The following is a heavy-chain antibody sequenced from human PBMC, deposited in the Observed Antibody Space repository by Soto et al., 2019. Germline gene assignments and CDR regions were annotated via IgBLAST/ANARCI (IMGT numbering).Heavy chain of an antibody. D-gene: IGHD3-22*01. CDR2: IIPIFGTA. CDR1: GGTFSSYA. J-gene: IGHJ5*02. Sequence: SVKVSCKASGGTFSSYAISWVRQAPGQGLEWMGGIIPIFGTANYAQKFQGRVTLTADESTSTAYMELSSLRSEDTAVYYCARARITMIVVVPENWFDPWGQGTLVTVSS. V-gene: IGHV1-69*13. CDR3: ARARITMIVVVPENWFDP.